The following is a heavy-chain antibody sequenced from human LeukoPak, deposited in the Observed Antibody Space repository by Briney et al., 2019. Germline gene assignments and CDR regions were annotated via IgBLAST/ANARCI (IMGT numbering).Heavy chain of an antibody. CDR3: ATEDYTSGHAGALGFDP. Sequence: GGSLRLSCAPSGFAFSSYVMHWARQAPGEGLEWVAVIRQDGDGRFYGNSVKGRFTISRDNSRNALYLEMDSLRVEDTARYFCATEDYTSGHAGALGFDPWGQGTLVTVSA. D-gene: IGHD3-22*01. J-gene: IGHJ5*02. CDR1: GFAFSSYV. CDR2: IRQDGDGR. V-gene: IGHV3-30*03.